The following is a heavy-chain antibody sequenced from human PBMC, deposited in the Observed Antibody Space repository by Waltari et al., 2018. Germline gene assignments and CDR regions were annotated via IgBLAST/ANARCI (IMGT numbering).Heavy chain of an antibody. D-gene: IGHD1-1*01. CDR2: MNPNSGNT. CDR1: GYRLTYYD. V-gene: IGHV1-8*02. CDR3: ARGPRTVMP. J-gene: IGHJ5*02. Sequence: QVQLVQSGAEMKKHGASVKVLCQASGYRLTYYDINWVRQAAGQGLEGMGWMNPNSGNTEYAQKFQGRVSMTRNNSINTAYMELLSLTSDDTAVYYCARGPRTVMPWGQGTLVTVSS.